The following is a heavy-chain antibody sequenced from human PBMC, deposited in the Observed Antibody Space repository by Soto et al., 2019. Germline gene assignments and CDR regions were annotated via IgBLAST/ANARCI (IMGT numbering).Heavy chain of an antibody. CDR2: ISWDGEK. CDR1: GFSLNTRGVG. CDR3: XXXXXXXXXXXXXXXY. J-gene: IGHJ4*02. V-gene: IGHV2-5*02. Sequence: QITLKESGPTLVKPTQTLTLTCTFSGFSLNTRGVGVGWIRQPPGKALEWLALISWDGEKRYSPSLKSRLTITKDTSENQVVLTMTNMDPVDTATYYXXXXXXXXXXXXXXXXYWGQGTLVTVSS.